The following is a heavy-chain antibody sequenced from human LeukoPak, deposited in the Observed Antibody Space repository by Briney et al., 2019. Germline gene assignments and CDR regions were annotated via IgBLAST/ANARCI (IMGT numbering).Heavy chain of an antibody. J-gene: IGHJ4*02. CDR2: IKQDGSEK. CDR1: GFTFSSYW. D-gene: IGHD6-13*01. Sequence: GGSLRLSCAASGFTFSSYWMSWVRQAPGKGLEWVANIKQDGSEKYYVDSVKGRFTISRDNAKNSLYLQMNSLRAEDTDVYYCTREERGKPAAGMFFVYWGEGDLFTVSS. V-gene: IGHV3-7*03. CDR3: TREERGKPAAGMFFVY.